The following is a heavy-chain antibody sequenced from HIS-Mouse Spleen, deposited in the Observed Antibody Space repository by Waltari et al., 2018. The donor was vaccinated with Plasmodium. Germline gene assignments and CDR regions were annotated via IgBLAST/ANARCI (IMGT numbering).Heavy chain of an antibody. CDR1: GFTVSSQH. CDR2: IYSGGST. J-gene: IGHJ3*02. Sequence: EVQLVESGGGLLQPGGSLRLSCAASGFTVSSQHMSWVRQAPGKGLEWVSVIYSGGSTYYADSVKGRFTISRDNSKNTLYLQMNSLRAEDTAVYYCARGMKSSSSAFDIWGQGTMVTVSS. CDR3: ARGMKSSSSAFDI. D-gene: IGHD6-6*01. V-gene: IGHV3-53*01.